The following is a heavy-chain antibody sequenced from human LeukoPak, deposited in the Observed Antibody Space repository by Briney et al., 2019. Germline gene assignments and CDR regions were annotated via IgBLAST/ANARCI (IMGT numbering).Heavy chain of an antibody. D-gene: IGHD3-22*01. CDR3: TRTYYYDSSGYYYGRDAFDI. V-gene: IGHV1-46*01. CDR1: GYTFTSYY. CDR2: INPSGGST. J-gene: IGHJ3*02. Sequence: ASVKVSCKASGYTFTSYYMHWVRQAPGHGLEWMGIINPSGGSTNYAQKFQGRVTMTRDTSTSTVYMELSSLRSEDTAVYYCTRTYYYDSSGYYYGRDAFDIWGQGTMVTVSS.